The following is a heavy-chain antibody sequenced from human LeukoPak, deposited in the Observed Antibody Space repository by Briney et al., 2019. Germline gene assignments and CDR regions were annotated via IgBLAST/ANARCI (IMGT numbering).Heavy chain of an antibody. CDR2: IYYSGST. J-gene: IGHJ4*02. Sequence: SETLSLTCTVSGGSISSYYWSWIRQPPGKGLEWIGYIYYSGSTNYNPSLKSRVTISVDTSKNQFSLKLSSVTAADTAVYYCARDPPGGLDYWGQGTLVTVSS. D-gene: IGHD4-23*01. V-gene: IGHV4-59*01. CDR3: ARDPPGGLDY. CDR1: GGSISSYY.